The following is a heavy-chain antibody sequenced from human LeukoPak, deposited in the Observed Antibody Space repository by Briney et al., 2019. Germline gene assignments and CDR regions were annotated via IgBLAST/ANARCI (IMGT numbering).Heavy chain of an antibody. V-gene: IGHV3-23*01. D-gene: IGHD4-17*01. CDR3: ARAYGDSNYHYYGMDV. CDR2: ISGSGDST. Sequence: PGGSLRLSCEASGFTFSSYAMSWVRQAPGKGLEWVSVISGSGDSTYYADSVEGRCTISRDNSQNTLYLQLNSLRGGDTAVYYCARAYGDSNYHYYGMDVWGQGTTVTVSS. J-gene: IGHJ6*02. CDR1: GFTFSSYA.